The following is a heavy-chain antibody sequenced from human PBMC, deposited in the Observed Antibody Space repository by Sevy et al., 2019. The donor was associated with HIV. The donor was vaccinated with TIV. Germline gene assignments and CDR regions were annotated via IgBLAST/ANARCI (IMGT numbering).Heavy chain of an antibody. CDR1: GFTFGDYA. Sequence: GGSLRLSCAASGFTFGDYAVTWVRQAPGKGLEWVSTISAIGGSTYHADSVKGRFTISRDNSNNTLFLQMNSLRAEDMAIYYCAKNRGTYFYGMDVWGQGTTVTVSS. CDR2: ISAIGGST. CDR3: AKNRGTYFYGMDV. V-gene: IGHV3-23*01. D-gene: IGHD2-21*01. J-gene: IGHJ6*02.